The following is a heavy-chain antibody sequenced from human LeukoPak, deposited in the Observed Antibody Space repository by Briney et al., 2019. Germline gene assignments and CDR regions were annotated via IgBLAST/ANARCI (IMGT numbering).Heavy chain of an antibody. CDR1: GFSFSNFW. D-gene: IGHD1-1*01. CDR2: IHPEGNEK. Sequence: SGSLRLSCAVSGFSFSNFWMSWVRQAPGRGLEWVANIHPEGNEKYHVESVKGRFTISRDNTKNLLFLQMNGLRVEDTAVYYCARGDDSSGDHWGQGTLVTVSS. J-gene: IGHJ4*02. CDR3: ARGDDSSGDH. V-gene: IGHV3-7*04.